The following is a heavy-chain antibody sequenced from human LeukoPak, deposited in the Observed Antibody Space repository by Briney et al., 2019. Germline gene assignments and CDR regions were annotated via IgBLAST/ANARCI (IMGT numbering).Heavy chain of an antibody. CDR2: MFTSGRST. D-gene: IGHD6-13*01. J-gene: IGHJ4*02. Sequence: SETLSLTCTISGGSISDFYWSWIRQPAGKGLEWIGRMFTSGRSTNYNPSLTSRVTMSVDTSKNQLSLTLRSVTAADTAVYYCARDADSSSWYRIYWGQGTLVTVSS. V-gene: IGHV4-4*07. CDR3: ARDADSSSWYRIY. CDR1: GGSISDFY.